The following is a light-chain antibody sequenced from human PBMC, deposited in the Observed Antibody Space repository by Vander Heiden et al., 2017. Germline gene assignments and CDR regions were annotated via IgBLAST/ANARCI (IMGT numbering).Light chain of an antibody. J-gene: IGKJ5*01. V-gene: IGKV3-20*01. CDR3: QQYGSSLPIT. Sequence: EIVLTQSPGTLSLSPGERATLSCRASQSVSSRYLVWYQQKPGQAPRLLIYGASSRATGIPDRFSGSGYGTDFTLTISRREPEDFAVYYCQQYGSSLPITFGQGTRLEIK. CDR2: GAS. CDR1: QSVSSRY.